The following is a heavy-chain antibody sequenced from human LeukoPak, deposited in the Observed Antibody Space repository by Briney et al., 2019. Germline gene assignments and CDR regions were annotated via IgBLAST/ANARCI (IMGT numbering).Heavy chain of an antibody. J-gene: IGHJ4*02. D-gene: IGHD3-10*01. Sequence: GGSLRLSCAASGFTFSSYGMHWVRQAPGKGLEWVAVISYDGSNKYYADSVKGRFTISRDNSKNTLYLQMNSLRAEDTAVYYCARGSGSFFYWGQGTLVTVSS. CDR2: ISYDGSNK. CDR3: ARGSGSFFY. V-gene: IGHV3-30*03. CDR1: GFTFSSYG.